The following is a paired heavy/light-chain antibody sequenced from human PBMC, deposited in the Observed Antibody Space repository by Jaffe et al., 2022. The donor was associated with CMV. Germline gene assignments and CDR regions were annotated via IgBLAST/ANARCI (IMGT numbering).Heavy chain of an antibody. Sequence: QVKLQESGPGLVKPSETLSLTCAVSGDSISSPKWWTWVRQSPGEGLKWIGEIHRDGHINYNPSLKSRVTISLDKSNNEFSLKMRSVTAADTAIYYCARFFSYYADSDVVYWGQGIMVTVSA. V-gene: IGHV4-4*02. J-gene: IGHJ4*02. D-gene: IGHD3-16*01. CDR1: GDSISSPKW. CDR2: IHRDGHI. CDR3: ARFFSYYADSDVVY.
Light chain of an antibody. CDR2: AAS. J-gene: IGKJ2*01. CDR3: LQHNSYPYT. CDR1: QGISNY. V-gene: IGKV1-17*03. Sequence: DIQMTQSPSVMSASVGDRVTITCRASQGISNYLAWFQQQPGKAPKRLIYAASALESGVPSRFSGLGSGTEFTLTINSLQPEDFATYYCLQHNSYPYTFGQGTKLEI.